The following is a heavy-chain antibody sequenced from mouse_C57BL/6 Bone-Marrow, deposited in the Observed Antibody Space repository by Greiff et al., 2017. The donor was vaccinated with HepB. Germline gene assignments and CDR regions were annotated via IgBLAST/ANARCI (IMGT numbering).Heavy chain of an antibody. CDR1: GYKFTSYW. CDR3: TRWGYYWFAY. V-gene: IGHV1-5*01. J-gene: IGHJ3*01. CDR2: IYPGNSDT. D-gene: IGHD2-3*01. Sequence: VQLQQSGTVLARPGASVKMSCKTSGYKFTSYWMHWVKQRPGQGLEWIGAIYPGNSDTSYNQKFKGKAKMTAVTSASTAFLELSSLTNEDTAVYYCTRWGYYWFAYWGQGTLVTVSA.